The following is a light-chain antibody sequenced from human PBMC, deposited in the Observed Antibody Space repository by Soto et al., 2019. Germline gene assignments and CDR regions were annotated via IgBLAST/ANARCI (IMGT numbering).Light chain of an antibody. J-gene: IGKJ5*01. CDR2: DAS. CDR3: QQYDTLLIT. Sequence: DIQMTQSPSSLSASVGDRVTITCQASQDISNYVNWYQQKPGKAPKLLIYDASNLETGVPSRFSGSGSGTDFPFTISSLQPEDIATYYCQQYDTLLITFGQGTRLEIK. V-gene: IGKV1-33*01. CDR1: QDISNY.